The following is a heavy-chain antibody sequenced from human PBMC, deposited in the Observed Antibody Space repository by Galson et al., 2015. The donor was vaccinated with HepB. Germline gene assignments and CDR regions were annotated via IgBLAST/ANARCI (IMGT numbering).Heavy chain of an antibody. V-gene: IGHV3-33*01. CDR2: IWYDGSNK. CDR3: ARDGGITIFGVVSYYMDV. J-gene: IGHJ6*03. CDR1: GFTFSSYG. Sequence: SLRLSCAASGFTFSSYGMHWVRQAPGKGLEWVAVIWYDGSNKYYADSVKGRFTISRDNSKNTLYLQMNSLRAEDTAVYYCARDGGITIFGVVSYYMDVWGKGTTVTVSS. D-gene: IGHD3-3*01.